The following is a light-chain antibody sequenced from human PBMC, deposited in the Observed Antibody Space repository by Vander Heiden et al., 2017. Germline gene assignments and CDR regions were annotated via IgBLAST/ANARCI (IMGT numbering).Light chain of an antibody. Sequence: SYALTQPPYVAVSPGPTASIPCSGAMLGSQYTCWYHHKSGQSAVLVMYEDNKRPSGIPERFAGSNSGNTATLTSSGTQAMDEADYYCQAWDSTTVVFGTGTKVTVL. CDR3: QAWDSTTVV. CDR1: MLGSQY. J-gene: IGLJ1*01. V-gene: IGLV3-1*01. CDR2: EDN.